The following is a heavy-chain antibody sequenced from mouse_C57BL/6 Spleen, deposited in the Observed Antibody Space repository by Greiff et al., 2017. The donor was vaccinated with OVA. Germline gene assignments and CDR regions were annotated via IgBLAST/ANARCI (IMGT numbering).Heavy chain of an antibody. V-gene: IGHV1-75*01. CDR1: GYTFTDYY. Sequence: VQLQQSGPELVKPGASVKISCKASGYTFTDYYINWVKQRPGQGLEWIGWIFPGSGSTYYNEKFKGKATLTVDKSSSTAYMLLSSLTSEDSAVYFCARFDGSSLRYWYFDVWGTGTTVTVSS. CDR3: ARFDGSSLRYWYFDV. D-gene: IGHD1-1*01. J-gene: IGHJ1*03. CDR2: IFPGSGST.